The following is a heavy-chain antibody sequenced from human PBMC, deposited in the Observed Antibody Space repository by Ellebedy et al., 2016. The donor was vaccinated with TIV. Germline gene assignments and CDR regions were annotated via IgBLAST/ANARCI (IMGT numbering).Heavy chain of an antibody. CDR3: ARELVVPAAYALADYMDV. D-gene: IGHD2-2*01. J-gene: IGHJ6*03. Sequence: SETLSLTXAVYGGSFSGYYWSWIRQPPGKGLEWIGEINHSGSTNYNPSLKSRVTISVDTSKNQFSLKLSSVTAADTAVYYCARELVVPAAYALADYMDVWGKGTTVTVSS. CDR1: GGSFSGYY. CDR2: INHSGST. V-gene: IGHV4-34*01.